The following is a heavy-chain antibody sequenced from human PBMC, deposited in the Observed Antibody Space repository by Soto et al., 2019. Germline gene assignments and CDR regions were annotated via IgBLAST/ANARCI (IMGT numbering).Heavy chain of an antibody. D-gene: IGHD2-2*01. CDR2: IEHSGSS. V-gene: IGHV4-31*03. J-gene: IGHJ6*03. Sequence: QVQLQESGPGLVKPSQTLXXXXTVSGGFISSGDYYWNWIRQLPGKGLEWIGYIEHSGSSFYNPSLKGRVALALDTSKNQFSLKLNSVTAADTAVYYCAREVVPATVDFYYYYIDFWGKGTTVTVSS. CDR3: AREVVPATVDFYYYYIDF. CDR1: GGFISSGDYY.